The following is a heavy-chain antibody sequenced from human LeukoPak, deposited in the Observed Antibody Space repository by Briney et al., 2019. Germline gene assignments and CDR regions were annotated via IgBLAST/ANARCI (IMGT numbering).Heavy chain of an antibody. D-gene: IGHD2-8*01. CDR1: GGSISSSSYY. V-gene: IGHV4-39*07. CDR3: ARTPPNCTNGVCYAFDI. Sequence: SETLSLTCTVSGGSISSSSYYWGWIRRPPGKGLEWIGSIYYSGSTYYNPSLKSRVTISVDTSKNQFSLKLSSVTAADTAVYYCARTPPNCTNGVCYAFDIWGQGTMVTVSS. J-gene: IGHJ3*02. CDR2: IYYSGST.